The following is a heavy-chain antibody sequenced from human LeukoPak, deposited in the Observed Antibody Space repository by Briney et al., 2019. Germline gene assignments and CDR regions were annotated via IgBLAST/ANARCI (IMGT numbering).Heavy chain of an antibody. CDR1: GGSFSGYY. CDR3: ARGLLVPAVTRYWYFDL. V-gene: IGHV4-34*01. J-gene: IGHJ2*01. D-gene: IGHD2-2*01. Sequence: SETLSLTXAVYGGSFSGYYWSWIGQPPGKGLEWIGKINHSGSTNYNPSLKSRVSISVDTSKNQFSLKLNSVTAADTAVYYCARGLLVPAVTRYWYFDLWGRGTLVTVSS. CDR2: INHSGST.